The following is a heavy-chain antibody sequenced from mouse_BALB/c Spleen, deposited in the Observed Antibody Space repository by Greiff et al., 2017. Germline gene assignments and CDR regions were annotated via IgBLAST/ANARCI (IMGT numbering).Heavy chain of an antibody. J-gene: IGHJ4*01. CDR2: ISNGGGST. D-gene: IGHD2-2*01. Sequence: EVQLQESGGGLVQPGGSLKLSCAASGFTFSSYTMSWVRQTPEKRLEWVAYISNGGGSTYYPDTVKGRFTISRDNAKNTLYLQMSSLKSEDTAMYYCARRGYEGAMDYWGQGTSVTVSS. CDR1: GFTFSSYT. V-gene: IGHV5-12-2*01. CDR3: ARRGYEGAMDY.